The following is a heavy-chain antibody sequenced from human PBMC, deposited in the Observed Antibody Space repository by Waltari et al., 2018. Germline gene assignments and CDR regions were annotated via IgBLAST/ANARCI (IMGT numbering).Heavy chain of an antibody. CDR2: IYSGGST. J-gene: IGHJ4*02. CDR1: VFTVSSNY. CDR3: ASASSGLGD. Sequence: EVQLVETGGGLIQPGGSLRLSCAASVFTVSSNYMSWVRQAPGKGLEWVSVIYSGGSTYDADSVKGRFTISRDNSKKTLYRQMNSLRAEDTAVYYCASASSGLGDWGQGTLVTVSS. V-gene: IGHV3-53*02. D-gene: IGHD6-19*01.